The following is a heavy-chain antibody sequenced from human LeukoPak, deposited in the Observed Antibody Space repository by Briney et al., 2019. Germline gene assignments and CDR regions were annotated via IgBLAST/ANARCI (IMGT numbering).Heavy chain of an antibody. CDR3: ARELAAAGRAHYYYYGMDV. CDR1: GGSISSYY. Sequence: KPSETLSLTCTVSGGSISSYYWSWIRQPPGKGLEWIGYIYYSGSTNYNPSLKSRVTISVDTSKNQFSLKLSSVTAADTAVYYCARELAAAGRAHYYYYGMDVWGQGTTVTVSS. V-gene: IGHV4-59*01. CDR2: IYYSGST. D-gene: IGHD6-13*01. J-gene: IGHJ6*02.